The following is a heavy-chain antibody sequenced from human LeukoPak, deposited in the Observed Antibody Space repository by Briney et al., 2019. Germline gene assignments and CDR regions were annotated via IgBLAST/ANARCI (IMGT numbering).Heavy chain of an antibody. D-gene: IGHD1-1*01. J-gene: IGHJ4*02. Sequence: GGSLRLSCAASGFTFSSYAMSWVRQAPGKGLEWVSAIGDTNGDTKYADSVKGRFTISRDNSRNTLYLHLNSLRVEDTAIYYCGRDWKLDYWGQGTLVTVSS. CDR1: GFTFSSYA. V-gene: IGHV3-23*01. CDR3: GRDWKLDY. CDR2: IGDTNGDT.